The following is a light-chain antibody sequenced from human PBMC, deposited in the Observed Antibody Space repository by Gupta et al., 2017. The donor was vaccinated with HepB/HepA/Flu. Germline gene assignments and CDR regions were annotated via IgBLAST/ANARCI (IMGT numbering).Light chain of an antibody. V-gene: IGLV1-40*01. CDR2: GNT. Sequence: QSVLTQPPSLSGAPGPRVTISCTGSSSNIGAGYDVHWYQQLPGTAPKLLIYGNTNRPSGVPDRFSGSKSGTSASLAITGLQAEDEADYYCQSYDSSLSGYVFGTGTKVTVL. CDR3: QSYDSSLSGYV. CDR1: SSNIGAGYD. J-gene: IGLJ1*01.